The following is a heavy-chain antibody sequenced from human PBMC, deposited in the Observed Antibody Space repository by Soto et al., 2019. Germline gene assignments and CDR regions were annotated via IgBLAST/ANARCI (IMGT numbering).Heavy chain of an antibody. CDR1: GGTFSSYA. CDR3: ARVGDTMVRGVSIHYYYYGMDV. V-gene: IGHV1-69*06. D-gene: IGHD3-10*01. Sequence: SVKVSCKASGGTFSSYAISWVRQAPGQGLEWMGGIIPIFGTANYAQKFQGRVTITADKSTSTAYMELSSLRSEDTAVYYCARVGDTMVRGVSIHYYYYGMDVWGQGTTVTVSS. CDR2: IIPIFGTA. J-gene: IGHJ6*02.